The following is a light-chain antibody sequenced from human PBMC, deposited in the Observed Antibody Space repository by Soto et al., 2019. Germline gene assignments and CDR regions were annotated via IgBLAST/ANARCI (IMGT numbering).Light chain of an antibody. CDR2: DDT. CDR3: SSYTSSNPLV. Sequence: QSALTQPASVSGSPGQSITISCTGTSNDVSWYQQQPGKAPKLMIYDDTNRPSGVSNRFSGSKSGNTASLTISGLQAEDEADYYCSSYTSSNPLVFGGGTKLTVL. V-gene: IGLV2-14*03. CDR1: SNDV. J-gene: IGLJ3*02.